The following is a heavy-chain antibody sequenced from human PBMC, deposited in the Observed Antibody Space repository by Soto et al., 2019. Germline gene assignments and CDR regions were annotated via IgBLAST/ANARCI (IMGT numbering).Heavy chain of an antibody. Sequence: ASVKVSCKASGYTFSGYYIHWLRQAPGQGLEWMGWINPNSGGTNYAQKFQGRVTVTRDTPTSTAYMELSRLTSDDTAVYYCARSLTEGYCTITGCYTRPLCGMDVWGQGTTVTVPS. V-gene: IGHV1-2*02. CDR3: ARSLTEGYCTITGCYTRPLCGMDV. CDR1: GYTFSGYY. J-gene: IGHJ6*02. D-gene: IGHD2-2*02. CDR2: INPNSGGT.